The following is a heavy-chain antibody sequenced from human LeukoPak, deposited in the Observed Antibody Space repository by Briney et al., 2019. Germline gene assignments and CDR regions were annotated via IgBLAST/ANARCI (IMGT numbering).Heavy chain of an antibody. V-gene: IGHV1-69*05. D-gene: IGHD3-22*01. CDR2: IIPIFGTA. CDR1: GGTFSSYA. CDR3: ARGLNYYDSSGYPSSSDY. Sequence: SVKVSCKASGGTFSSYAISWVRQAPGQGLEWMGRIIPIFGTANYAQKFRGRVTITTDESTSTAYMELSSLRSEDTAVYYCARGLNYYDSSGYPSSSDYWGQGTLVTVSS. J-gene: IGHJ4*02.